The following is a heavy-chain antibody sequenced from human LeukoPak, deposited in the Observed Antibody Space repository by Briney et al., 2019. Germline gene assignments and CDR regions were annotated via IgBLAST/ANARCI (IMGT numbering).Heavy chain of an antibody. J-gene: IGHJ3*02. CDR3: AGDAVTMVRGVIIGAFDI. CDR1: GFTFSSYS. V-gene: IGHV3-21*01. Sequence: GGSLRLSCAASGFTFSSYSMNWVRQAPGKGLEWVSSISSSSSYIYYADSVKGRFTISRDNAKNSLYLQMNSLRAEDTAVYYCAGDAVTMVRGVIIGAFDIWGQGTMVTVSS. D-gene: IGHD3-10*01. CDR2: ISSSSSYI.